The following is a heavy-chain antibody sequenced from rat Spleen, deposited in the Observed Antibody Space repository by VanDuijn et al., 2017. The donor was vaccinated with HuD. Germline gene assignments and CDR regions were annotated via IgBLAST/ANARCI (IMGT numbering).Heavy chain of an antibody. CDR2: ISYDGSSA. D-gene: IGHD1-2*01. Sequence: EVQLVESGGGLVQPGRSMKLSCAASGFTFSDYGMVWVLQAPTKGLEWVASISYDGSSAYYRDSVKGRFTVSRDNAKSTLYLQMDSLRSEDTATYYCARHDTIAAISLYWYFDFWGPGTMVTVSS. V-gene: IGHV5-29*01. CDR3: ARHDTIAAISLYWYFDF. J-gene: IGHJ1*01. CDR1: GFTFSDYG.